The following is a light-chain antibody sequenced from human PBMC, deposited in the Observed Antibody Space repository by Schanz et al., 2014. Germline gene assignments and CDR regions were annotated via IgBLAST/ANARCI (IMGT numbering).Light chain of an antibody. CDR1: QSVSSR. V-gene: IGKV3-20*01. Sequence: EIVMTQSPATLSVSPGERATLSCRASQSVSSRVAWYHQKPGQAPRLLIYGVSSRATGIPDRFSGSGSGTDFTLTISRLEPEDFAVYYCQQYERPPLYTFGQGTKLEI. J-gene: IGKJ2*01. CDR2: GVS. CDR3: QQYERPPLYT.